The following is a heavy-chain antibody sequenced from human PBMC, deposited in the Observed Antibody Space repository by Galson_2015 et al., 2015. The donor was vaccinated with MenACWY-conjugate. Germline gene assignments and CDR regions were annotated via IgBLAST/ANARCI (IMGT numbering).Heavy chain of an antibody. V-gene: IGHV4-4*02. CDR3: ARLLTKYTAGDHVDY. Sequence: SETLSLTCSVSGGSITNSNWWSWVRQPPGKGLEWIGDIFHSGTTNYNPSLNSRVTLSVDKSRNQFSLNLSSVTAADTAIYYCARLLTKYTAGDHVDYWGQGALVTVSS. D-gene: IGHD1-1*01. CDR2: IFHSGTT. J-gene: IGHJ4*02. CDR1: GGSITNSNW.